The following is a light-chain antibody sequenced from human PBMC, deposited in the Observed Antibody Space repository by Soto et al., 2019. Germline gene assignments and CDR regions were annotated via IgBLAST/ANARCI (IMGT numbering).Light chain of an antibody. Sequence: EIVLTQSPGTLSLSPGERATLSCRASQSVTASLAWYQQKPGQAPRLLISGASSRATGIPDRFSGSGSGTDFPLTISSLQPEDFAVYYCQQYSSSPLTFGEGTKVEI. CDR2: GAS. CDR3: QQYSSSPLT. CDR1: QSVTAS. J-gene: IGKJ4*02. V-gene: IGKV3-20*01.